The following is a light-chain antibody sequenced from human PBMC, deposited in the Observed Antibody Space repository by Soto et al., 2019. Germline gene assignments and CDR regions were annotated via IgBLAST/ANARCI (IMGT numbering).Light chain of an antibody. V-gene: IGKV3-15*01. CDR2: SAS. Sequence: EVVMTQSPATLSVSPGERATLSCRASQFVSTNLAWYQQKPGQAPRLLLYSASTRATGIPARLSGSGSGTEFTLTISSLQSEDSAVYYCQQFNNWPPLTFGGGTKVEIK. J-gene: IGKJ4*01. CDR3: QQFNNWPPLT. CDR1: QFVSTN.